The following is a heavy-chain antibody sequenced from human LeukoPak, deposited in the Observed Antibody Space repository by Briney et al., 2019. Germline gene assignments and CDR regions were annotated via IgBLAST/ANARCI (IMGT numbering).Heavy chain of an antibody. J-gene: IGHJ4*02. CDR3: ARDLVGGWDDSSGYYYGYFDY. Sequence: GGSLRLSCAASGFTFAIYAMHWVRQAPGKGLEWVAVISYDGNNKYYADSVKGRFTISRDNSKNTLYLQMNSLRAEDTAVYYCARDLVGGWDDSSGYYYGYFDYWGEGTLVTVSS. V-gene: IGHV3-30-3*01. CDR2: ISYDGNNK. D-gene: IGHD3-22*01. CDR1: GFTFAIYA.